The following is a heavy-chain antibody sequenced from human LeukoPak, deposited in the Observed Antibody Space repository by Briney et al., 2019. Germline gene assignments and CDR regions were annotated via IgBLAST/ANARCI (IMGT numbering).Heavy chain of an antibody. CDR3: ARVDYGSSWTPIDY. J-gene: IGHJ4*02. V-gene: IGHV3-74*01. CDR1: GFSVTNNY. D-gene: IGHD6-13*01. CDR2: INTDGSGT. Sequence: GGSLRLSCAVSGFSVTNNYMSWVRQAPGKGLLYVSRINTDGSGTTYADSVKDRFTISRDNAKNTLYLQMNSLRAEDTAVYYCARVDYGSSWTPIDYWGQGTLVTVSS.